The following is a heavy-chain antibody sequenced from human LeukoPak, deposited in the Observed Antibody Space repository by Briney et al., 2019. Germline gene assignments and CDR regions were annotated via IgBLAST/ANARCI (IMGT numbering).Heavy chain of an antibody. CDR1: GGSISSYY. CDR2: IYYSGST. J-gene: IGHJ6*03. Sequence: PSETLSLTCTASGGSISSYYWSWIRQPPGKGLEWIGYIYYSGSTNYNPSLKSRVTISVDTSKNQFSLKLSSVTAADTAVYYCARDAGIAAAGYYYYYMDVWGKGTTVTISS. CDR3: ARDAGIAAAGYYYYYMDV. V-gene: IGHV4-59*01. D-gene: IGHD6-13*01.